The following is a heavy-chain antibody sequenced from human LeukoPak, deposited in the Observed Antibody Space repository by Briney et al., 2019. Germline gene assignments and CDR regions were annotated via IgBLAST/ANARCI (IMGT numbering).Heavy chain of an antibody. J-gene: IGHJ6*03. D-gene: IGHD7-27*01. Sequence: GGSLRLSCAASGFTLTYYAMHWVRQAPGKGLEWVAVTSYDGNKKYYADSVKGRFTISRDSSKNTLYLQMNSLRAEDTAVYYCARDRGELGTGNYYYYYYMDVWGKGTTVTVSS. CDR3: ARDRGELGTGNYYYYYYMDV. CDR1: GFTLTYYA. CDR2: TSYDGNKK. V-gene: IGHV3-30*07.